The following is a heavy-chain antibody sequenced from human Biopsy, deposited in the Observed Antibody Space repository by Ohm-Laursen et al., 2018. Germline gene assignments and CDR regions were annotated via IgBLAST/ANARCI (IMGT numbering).Heavy chain of an antibody. J-gene: IGHJ4*02. CDR3: ARVGAGAPSIDYFDY. D-gene: IGHD1-26*01. CDR2: IYYSGST. Sequence: GTPSLTCTVSGGSIGSFFWSWIRQPPGKGLEWIGYIYYSGSTNYNPSLRSRVTISVDRSKNQFSLELSSVTAADTAVYYCARVGAGAPSIDYFDYWGQGALVTVSS. CDR1: GGSIGSFF. V-gene: IGHV4-59*01.